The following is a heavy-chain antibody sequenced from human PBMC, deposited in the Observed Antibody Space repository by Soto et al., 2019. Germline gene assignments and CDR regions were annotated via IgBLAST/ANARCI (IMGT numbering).Heavy chain of an antibody. J-gene: IGHJ5*02. CDR3: ARRECSSASCYQSNWFDP. V-gene: IGHV4-59*12. CDR1: GGSITTYY. Sequence: SETLSLTCTVSGGSITTYYWTWIRQPPGKGLEWIGYVYYSGSTYYNPSLKSRVTISIDTSKNQLSLRLTSVTAADTAVYYCARRECSSASCYQSNWFDPWGQGTLVTVSS. CDR2: VYYSGST. D-gene: IGHD2-2*01.